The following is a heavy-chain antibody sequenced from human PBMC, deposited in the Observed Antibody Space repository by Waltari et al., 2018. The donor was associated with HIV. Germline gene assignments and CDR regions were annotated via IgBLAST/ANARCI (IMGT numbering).Heavy chain of an antibody. Sequence: VELLASGGGLVQPWGSLRLTFVSSGFSISNYGMNWVRQAPGKGLEWVSTRNSGAGNSYYADSVKGRFIISRDNFKNTLYLQMSSLRAEDTAVYYCAKDESRLHYYDSWGQGTLVIVSS. D-gene: IGHD5-12*01. J-gene: IGHJ4*02. CDR2: RNSGAGNS. V-gene: IGHV3-23*01. CDR3: AKDESRLHYYDS. CDR1: GFSISNYG.